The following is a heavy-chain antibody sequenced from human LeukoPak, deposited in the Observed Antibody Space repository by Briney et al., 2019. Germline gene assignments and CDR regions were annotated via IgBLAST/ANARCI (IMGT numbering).Heavy chain of an antibody. CDR1: GGSISSYY. CDR2: IYYSGST. D-gene: IGHD6-13*01. J-gene: IGHJ3*02. CDR3: ARCHSSSWRDAFDI. V-gene: IGHV4-59*01. Sequence: PSETLSLTCTVSGGSISSYYWSWIRQPPGKGLEWIGYIYYSGSTNYNPSLKSRVTISVDTSKNQFSLRLSSVTAADTAVYYCARCHSSSWRDAFDIWGQGTMVTVSS.